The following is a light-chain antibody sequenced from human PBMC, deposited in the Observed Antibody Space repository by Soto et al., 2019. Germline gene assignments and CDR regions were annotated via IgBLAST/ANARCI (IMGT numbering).Light chain of an antibody. CDR1: QSVSSD. CDR3: QQYNNWPPGT. J-gene: IGKJ1*01. Sequence: EVLMTQSPATLSVSPGERATLSCRASQSVSSDLAWYQQKPGQAPRILIYGASTRATGIPVRFSGSGSGTEFTLTISSLQSEDFAVYHCQQYNNWPPGTFGQGTKVEIK. CDR2: GAS. V-gene: IGKV3-15*01.